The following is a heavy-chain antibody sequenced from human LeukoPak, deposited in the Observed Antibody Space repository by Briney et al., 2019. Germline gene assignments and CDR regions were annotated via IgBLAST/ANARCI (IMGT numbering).Heavy chain of an antibody. J-gene: IGHJ4*02. D-gene: IGHD6-19*01. CDR1: GGSISSYY. CDR3: ARAVSGYYFDY. V-gene: IGHV4-59*01. Sequence: SSETLSLTCTASGGSISSYYWSWIRQPPGKGLEWIGYIYYTGSTSYNPSLKSRVTISVDTSKNHFSLNLSSVTAADTAVYYCARAVSGYYFDYWGQGTLVAVSS. CDR2: IYYTGST.